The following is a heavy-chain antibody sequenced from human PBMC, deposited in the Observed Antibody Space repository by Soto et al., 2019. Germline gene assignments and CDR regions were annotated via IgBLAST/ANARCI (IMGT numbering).Heavy chain of an antibody. CDR1: GYTFTSYC. D-gene: IGHD2-21*02. V-gene: IGHV1-18*04. CDR3: ARFQGAYCGGDCLIDY. CDR2: ISAYNGNT. Sequence: GASVKVSCKASGYTFTSYCISWVRQAPGQGLEWMGWISAYNGNTNYAQKLQGRVTMTTDTSTSTAYMELRSLRSDDTAVYYCARFQGAYCGGDCLIDYWGQGTLVTVSS. J-gene: IGHJ4*02.